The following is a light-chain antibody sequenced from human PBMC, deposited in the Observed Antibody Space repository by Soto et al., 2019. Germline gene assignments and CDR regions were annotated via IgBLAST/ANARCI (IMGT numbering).Light chain of an antibody. CDR2: WAS. Sequence: DIVMTQSPDSLAVSLGERATINCKSSQSVLYSSDNKNYLAWYRQKPGQPLKLLIYWASTRESGVPDRFSGSGSGTDFTLTISSLQAEDVAVYYCQQYDSTPWTFGQGTKVDIK. CDR3: QQYDSTPWT. CDR1: QSVLYSSDNKNY. V-gene: IGKV4-1*01. J-gene: IGKJ1*01.